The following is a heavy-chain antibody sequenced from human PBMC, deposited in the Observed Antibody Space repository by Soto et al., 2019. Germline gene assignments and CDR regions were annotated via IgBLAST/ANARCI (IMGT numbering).Heavy chain of an antibody. J-gene: IGHJ4*02. Sequence: SETLSLTCSVSGASVSSGSFYWSWIRQPPGKGLEWIGFIYNNETFNYSPSLRSRVTLSVDTSKHQFSLKLSSVTAADTAVYYCARVPLRYSSSHNFDSWGQGALVTVSA. CDR2: IYNNETF. CDR1: GASVSSGSFY. V-gene: IGHV4-61*01. CDR3: ARVPLRYSSSHNFDS. D-gene: IGHD6-19*01.